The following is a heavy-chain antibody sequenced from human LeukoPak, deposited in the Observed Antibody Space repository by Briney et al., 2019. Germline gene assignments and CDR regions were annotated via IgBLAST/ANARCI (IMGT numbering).Heavy chain of an antibody. CDR1: GFTFSSYA. CDR2: ISSSSSTI. CDR3: ARDWDYYDSSGIDY. J-gene: IGHJ4*02. Sequence: GGSLRLSCTASGFTFSSYAMNWVRQAPGKGLEWVSYISSSSSTIHYADSVKGRFTISRDNAKNSLYLQMNSLRDEDTAVYYCARDWDYYDSSGIDYWGQGTLVTVSS. D-gene: IGHD3-22*01. V-gene: IGHV3-48*02.